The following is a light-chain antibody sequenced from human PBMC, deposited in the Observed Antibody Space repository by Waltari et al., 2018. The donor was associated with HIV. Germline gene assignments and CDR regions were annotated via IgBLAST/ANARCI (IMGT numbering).Light chain of an antibody. CDR1: QDVRTY. Sequence: IRLTQSPSSLSASIGYKITLTCRASQDVRTYLAWYRQKPGSGPNLLIYGASSLQNGISSRFSGRGSGTVFSLTISDLQSDDFALYYCQQYSAVPSTFGEGTRVEI. CDR2: GAS. V-gene: IGKV1-8*01. J-gene: IGKJ4*01. CDR3: QQYSAVPST.